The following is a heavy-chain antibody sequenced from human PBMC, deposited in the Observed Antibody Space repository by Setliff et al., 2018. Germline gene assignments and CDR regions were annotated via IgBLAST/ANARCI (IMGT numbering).Heavy chain of an antibody. J-gene: IGHJ3*02. V-gene: IGHV4-30-4*08. CDR2: IYYSGST. CDR3: AREAPGYAFDI. Sequence: PSETLSLTCTVSGGSISSYYWSWIRQPPGKGLEWIGYIYYSGSTYYNPSLKSRVTISVDTSKNQFSLKLSSVTAADTAVHYCAREAPGYAFDIWGQGTMVTVSS. D-gene: IGHD1-1*01. CDR1: GGSISSYY.